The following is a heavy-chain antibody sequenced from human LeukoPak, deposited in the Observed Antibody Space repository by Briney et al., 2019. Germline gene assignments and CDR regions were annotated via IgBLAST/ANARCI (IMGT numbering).Heavy chain of an antibody. CDR2: INPNSGGT. V-gene: IGHV1-2*02. Sequence: ASVKVSCKASGYTFTSYGISWVRQAPGQGLEWMGWINPNSGGTNYAQKFQGRVTMTRDTSISTAYMELSRLRSDDTAVYYCARALYYDFWSGYYMSSSTALDYWGQGTLVTVSS. D-gene: IGHD3-3*01. J-gene: IGHJ4*02. CDR1: GYTFTSYG. CDR3: ARALYYDFWSGYYMSSSTALDY.